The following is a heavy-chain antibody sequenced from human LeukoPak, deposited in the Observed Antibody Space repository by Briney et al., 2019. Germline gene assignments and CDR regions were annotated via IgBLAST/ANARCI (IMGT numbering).Heavy chain of an antibody. CDR3: ARGGRVSPWDAFDI. CDR2: INHSGST. V-gene: IGHV4-34*01. J-gene: IGHJ3*02. Sequence: SETLSLTCAVYGGSFSGYYWSWIRQPPGKGLEWIGEINHSGSTNYNPPLKSRVTISVDTSKNQFSLKLSSVTAADTAVYYCARGGRVSPWDAFDIWGQGTMVTVSS. CDR1: GGSFSGYY. D-gene: IGHD5/OR15-5a*01.